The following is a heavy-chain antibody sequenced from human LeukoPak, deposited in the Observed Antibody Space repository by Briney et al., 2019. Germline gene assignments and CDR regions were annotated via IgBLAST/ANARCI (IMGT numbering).Heavy chain of an antibody. D-gene: IGHD5-18*01. Sequence: GGSLRLSCAASGFTFSSYSMNWVRQAPGKGLELVSSISSSSSYIYYADSVKGRFTISRDNAKNSLYLQMNSLRAEDTAVYYCARESYSYPYYYYYYMDVWGKGTTVTVSS. CDR2: ISSSSSYI. V-gene: IGHV3-21*01. J-gene: IGHJ6*03. CDR3: ARESYSYPYYYYYYMDV. CDR1: GFTFSSYS.